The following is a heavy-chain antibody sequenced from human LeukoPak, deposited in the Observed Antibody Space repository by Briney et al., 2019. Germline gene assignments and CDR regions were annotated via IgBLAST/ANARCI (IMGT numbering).Heavy chain of an antibody. J-gene: IGHJ3*02. CDR3: ARRAPIYCSGGSCYLDAFDI. Sequence: GESLKISCKGSGYSFTSYWIGWVRQMPGKGLEWMGIIYPGDSDTRYSPSFQGQVTISADKSISTAYLQWSSLKASDTAMYYCARRAPIYCSGGSCYLDAFDIWGQGTMVTVSS. V-gene: IGHV5-51*01. CDR2: IYPGDSDT. CDR1: GYSFTSYW. D-gene: IGHD2-15*01.